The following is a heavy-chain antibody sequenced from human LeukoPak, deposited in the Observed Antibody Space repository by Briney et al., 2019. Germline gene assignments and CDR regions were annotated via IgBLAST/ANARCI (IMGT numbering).Heavy chain of an antibody. CDR1: GLTFTDFW. J-gene: IGHJ4*02. Sequence: GGSLRLSCAASGLTFTDFWMNWVRLAPGRGLEWLANIKPDGNEKYYVASVKGRFAISRDNAKNEVYLEMNSLRAEDTGVYYCSGRDSSRSPRAYWGQGTLVSVSS. D-gene: IGHD2-2*01. CDR2: IKPDGNEK. V-gene: IGHV3-7*01. CDR3: SGRDSSRSPRAY.